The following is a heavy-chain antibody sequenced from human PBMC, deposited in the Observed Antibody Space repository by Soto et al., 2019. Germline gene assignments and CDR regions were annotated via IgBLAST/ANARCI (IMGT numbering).Heavy chain of an antibody. Sequence: SETLSLTCAVYGGSFSGYYWSWIRQPPGKGLEWIGEINHSGSTNYNPSLKSRVTISVDTSKNQFSLKLSSLTAADTAVYYCARFIESYSDYWGQGTLVTVSS. CDR3: ARFIESYSDY. J-gene: IGHJ4*02. D-gene: IGHD1-26*01. CDR1: GGSFSGYY. V-gene: IGHV4-34*01. CDR2: INHSGST.